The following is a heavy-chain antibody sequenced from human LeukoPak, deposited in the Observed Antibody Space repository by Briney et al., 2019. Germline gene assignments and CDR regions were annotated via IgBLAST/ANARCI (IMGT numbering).Heavy chain of an antibody. CDR1: GGSIIITSYY. Sequence: SETLSLTCTVSGGSIIITSYYWVWIRQPPGKGLEWIGSTYYSGSTYYNPSLKSRVTISVDTSNNQFSLKLNSVTAADTAVYYCARVSLVRGAPDYYFDYWGQGTLVTVSS. V-gene: IGHV4-39*07. CDR3: ARVSLVRGAPDYYFDY. J-gene: IGHJ4*02. D-gene: IGHD3-10*01. CDR2: TYYSGST.